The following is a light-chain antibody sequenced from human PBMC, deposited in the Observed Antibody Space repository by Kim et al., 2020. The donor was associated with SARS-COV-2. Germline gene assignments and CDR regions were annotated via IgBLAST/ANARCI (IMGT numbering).Light chain of an antibody. CDR1: RLRSYY. J-gene: IGLJ2*01. V-gene: IGLV3-19*01. CDR3: NSRYSTGNHTHVV. Sequence: SSELTQDPAVSVALGQTVRITCQGDRLRSYYASWYQQKPGQDPVLVIYGKNNRPSGIPDRFSGSSSGNTASLTLTGAQTEDEADYNCNSRYSTGNHTHVV. CDR2: GKN.